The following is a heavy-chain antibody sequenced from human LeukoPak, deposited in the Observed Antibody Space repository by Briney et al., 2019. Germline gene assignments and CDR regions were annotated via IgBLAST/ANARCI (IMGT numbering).Heavy chain of an antibody. D-gene: IGHD6-13*01. J-gene: IGHJ4*02. CDR3: ELGDSSSWYEGDYFDY. CDR1: GFTFSSYE. CDR2: ISSSGSTI. Sequence: PGGSLRLSCAASGFTFSSYEMNWVRQAPGKGLEWVSYISSSGSTIYYADSVKGRFTISRDNAKNSLYLQMNSLRAEDTAVYYCELGDSSSWYEGDYFDYWGQGTLATVSS. V-gene: IGHV3-48*03.